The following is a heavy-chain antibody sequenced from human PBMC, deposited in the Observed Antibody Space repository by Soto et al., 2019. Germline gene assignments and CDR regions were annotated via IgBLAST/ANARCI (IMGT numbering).Heavy chain of an antibody. CDR3: ARGHGYSSGWYYDY. V-gene: IGHV4-34*01. J-gene: IGHJ4*02. D-gene: IGHD6-19*01. CDR2: TNHSGST. CDR1: GGSFSGYY. Sequence: QVQLQQWGAGLLKPSETLSLTCAVYGGSFSGYYWSWIRQPPGKGLEWIGETNHSGSTNYNPSLKSRVTISVDTSKNQFSLKLSSVTAADTAVYYCARGHGYSSGWYYDYWGQGTLVTVSS.